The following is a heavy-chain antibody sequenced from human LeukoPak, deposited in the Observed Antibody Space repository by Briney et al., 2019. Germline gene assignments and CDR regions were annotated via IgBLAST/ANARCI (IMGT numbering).Heavy chain of an antibody. CDR2: ISSSSSYT. D-gene: IGHD5-12*01. CDR1: GFTFSDYY. V-gene: IGHV3-11*06. CDR3: ARGGYSGYDYVVY. Sequence: GGSLRLSCAASGFTFSDYYMSWIRQAPGKGLEWVSYISSSSSYTNYADSVKGRFTISRDNAKNSLYLQMNSPRAEDTAVYYCARGGYSGYDYVVYWGQGTLVTVSS. J-gene: IGHJ4*02.